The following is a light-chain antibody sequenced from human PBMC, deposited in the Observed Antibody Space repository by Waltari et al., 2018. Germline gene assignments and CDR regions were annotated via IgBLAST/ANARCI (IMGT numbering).Light chain of an antibody. V-gene: IGKV1-12*01. J-gene: IGKJ3*01. CDR2: AVS. CDR1: QDISGA. Sequence: EIQMTQSPSSVSVSVGDRVTITCRAGQDISGALAWYQQKPGQAPNLLIYAVSTLQTGVPPRFSGSGSGTDFTLTIRSLQPEDLGTYYCQQGRAFPPTFGPGTNVEIK. CDR3: QQGRAFPPT.